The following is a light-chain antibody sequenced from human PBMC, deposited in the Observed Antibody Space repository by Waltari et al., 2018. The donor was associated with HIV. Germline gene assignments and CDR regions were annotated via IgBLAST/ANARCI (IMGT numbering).Light chain of an antibody. Sequence: DIQMTQSPSSLSASVGDRFTITCRASQSISSSLNWYQQKPGKAPKLLIYAASSLQSGVPSRFSGSGSGTDFALTISSLQPEDFATYYCQQSYSTPGVSFGPGTKVDVK. V-gene: IGKV1-39*01. J-gene: IGKJ3*01. CDR3: QQSYSTPGVS. CDR1: QSISSS. CDR2: AAS.